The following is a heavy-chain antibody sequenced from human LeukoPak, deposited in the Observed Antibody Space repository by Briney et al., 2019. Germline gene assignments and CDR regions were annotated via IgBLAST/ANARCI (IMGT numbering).Heavy chain of an antibody. D-gene: IGHD1-7*01. CDR2: ISSSASTI. CDR1: GFTFSSFE. V-gene: IGHV3-48*03. J-gene: IGHJ4*02. CDR3: VRYDWNYPDY. Sequence: GGSLRLSCAASGFTFSSFEMNWVRQAPGKGLEWVSYISSSASTIYYADSVKGRFTISRDNAKNSLFLQMNSLRAEDTAVYYCVRYDWNYPDYWGQGTLVTVSS.